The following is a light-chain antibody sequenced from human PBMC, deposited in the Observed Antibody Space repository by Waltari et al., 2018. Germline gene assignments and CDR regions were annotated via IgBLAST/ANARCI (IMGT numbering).Light chain of an antibody. CDR3: CSYAGSNTVL. Sequence: QSALTQPPSVSGSPEQSLPLSCTGTRSHVRSYNLFSWYQHHPGKAPKLMISEVNGRPSGVSIRFSGSKSGNTASLTISGLQAEDEADYYCCSYAGSNTVLFGGGTKLTVL. J-gene: IGLJ2*01. V-gene: IGLV2-23*02. CDR1: RSHVRSYNL. CDR2: EVN.